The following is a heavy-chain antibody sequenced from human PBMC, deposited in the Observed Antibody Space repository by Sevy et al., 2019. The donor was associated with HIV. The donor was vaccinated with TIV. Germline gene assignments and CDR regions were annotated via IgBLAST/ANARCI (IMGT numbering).Heavy chain of an antibody. Sequence: SETLSLTCTVSGGSISSGGYYWSWIRQHPGKGLEWIGYIYYSGSTYYNPSLKSRVTISVDTSKNQFSLKLSAVTAADTAVYYCARAYCGGDCYPLSYYYMDVWGKGTTVTGSS. CDR1: GGSISSGGYY. J-gene: IGHJ6*03. CDR2: IYYSGST. D-gene: IGHD2-21*02. V-gene: IGHV4-31*03. CDR3: ARAYCGGDCYPLSYYYMDV.